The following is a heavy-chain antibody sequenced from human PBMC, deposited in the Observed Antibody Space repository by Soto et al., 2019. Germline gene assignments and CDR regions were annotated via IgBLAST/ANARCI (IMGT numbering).Heavy chain of an antibody. Sequence: ASVKVSCKASGYTFTSYDINWVRQATGQGLEWMGWMNPNSGNTGYAQKFQGRVTMTRNTSISTAYMELSSLRSEDTAVYYCARSTTYDILTGYYTGYYGMDVWGQGTKVTVSS. CDR2: MNPNSGNT. CDR3: ARSTTYDILTGYYTGYYGMDV. J-gene: IGHJ6*02. V-gene: IGHV1-8*01. CDR1: GYTFTSYD. D-gene: IGHD3-9*01.